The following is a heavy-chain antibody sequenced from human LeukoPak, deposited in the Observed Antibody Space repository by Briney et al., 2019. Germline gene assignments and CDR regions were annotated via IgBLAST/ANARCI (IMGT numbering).Heavy chain of an antibody. CDR2: IKQDGSES. CDR1: GFTFSSYE. D-gene: IGHD3-22*01. J-gene: IGHJ4*02. CDR3: ARRESGLGGYFGY. V-gene: IGHV3-7*01. Sequence: GGSLRLSCAASGFTFSSYEMNWVRQAPGKGLEWVANIKQDGSESNYVDSVKGRFTISRDNAKNSLYLQMNSLRAEDTAVYYCARRESGLGGYFGYWGQGTLVTVSS.